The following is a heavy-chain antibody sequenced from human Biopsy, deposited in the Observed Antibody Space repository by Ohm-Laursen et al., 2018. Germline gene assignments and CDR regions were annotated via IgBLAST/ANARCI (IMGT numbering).Heavy chain of an antibody. CDR2: IYNTGST. V-gene: IGHV4-4*07. D-gene: IGHD4-11*01. CDR1: GGFISTYY. J-gene: IGHJ6*02. Sequence: SDTLSLTCPVSGGFISTYYWNWIRQPPGKALEWIGRIYNTGSTNYNPSLQSRVTMSVDTSRNQVSLTLSSVTAADTAVYYCARDSGILNYGNFKYYHYYGMDVWGQGTKVTVSS. CDR3: ARDSGILNYGNFKYYHYYGMDV.